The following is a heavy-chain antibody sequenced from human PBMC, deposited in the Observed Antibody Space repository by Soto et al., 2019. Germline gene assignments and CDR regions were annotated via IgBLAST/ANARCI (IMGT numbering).Heavy chain of an antibody. CDR1: GVTVSSNY. CDR3: ARLSAGTNFDY. D-gene: IGHD1-26*01. V-gene: IGHV3-53*01. CDR2: IYSAGIT. J-gene: IGHJ4*02. Sequence: PGGSLRLSCAAAGVTVSSNYMSWVRQAPGKGLEWVSVIYSAGITYYADSVKGRFTISRDNSKNTLSLQMNSLRAEDTAVYYCARLSAGTNFDYWGQGTLVTAPQ.